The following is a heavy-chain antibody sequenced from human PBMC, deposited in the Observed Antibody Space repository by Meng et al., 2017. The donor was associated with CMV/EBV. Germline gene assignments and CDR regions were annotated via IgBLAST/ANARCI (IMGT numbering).Heavy chain of an antibody. J-gene: IGHJ4*02. V-gene: IGHV3-30*04. CDR3: ARAFSWNYALPPRY. Sequence: AFEFPFRSSALHWVRQAPGRGLRWVAVISYDGSNKYYADSMKGRFTISRDNSKNTLYLQMNSLRAEDTAVYYCARAFSWNYALPPRYWGQGTLVTVSS. CDR2: ISYDGSNK. D-gene: IGHD1-7*01. CDR1: EFPFRSSA.